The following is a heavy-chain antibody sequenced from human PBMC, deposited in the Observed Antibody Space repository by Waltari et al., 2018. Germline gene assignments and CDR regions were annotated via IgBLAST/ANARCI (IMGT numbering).Heavy chain of an antibody. V-gene: IGHV4-34*01. Sequence: QVQLQQWGAGLLKPSETLSLTCAVYGGSFSGYYWSWIRQPPGKGLEWIGEINHSGSTNYYPSLKRRVTISVDTFKNQLSLKLSFVTAADTAGYYCARVAYYYDSSGYYRGLSGYYFDYWGQGTLVTVSS. CDR3: ARVAYYYDSSGYYRGLSGYYFDY. J-gene: IGHJ4*02. CDR2: INHSGST. CDR1: GGSFSGYY. D-gene: IGHD3-22*01.